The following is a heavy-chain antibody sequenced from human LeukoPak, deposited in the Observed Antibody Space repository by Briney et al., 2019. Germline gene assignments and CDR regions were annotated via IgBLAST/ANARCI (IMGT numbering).Heavy chain of an antibody. D-gene: IGHD6-19*01. CDR3: ARDLGSGWSFDY. J-gene: IGHJ4*02. CDR1: GYTFTGYY. Sequence: ASVKVSCKASGYTFTGYYMHWVRQAPGQGLEWMGWINPNSGGTNYAQKFQGRVAMTRDTSISTAYMELSRLRSDDTAVYYCARDLGSGWSFDYWGQGTLVTVSS. V-gene: IGHV1-2*02. CDR2: INPNSGGT.